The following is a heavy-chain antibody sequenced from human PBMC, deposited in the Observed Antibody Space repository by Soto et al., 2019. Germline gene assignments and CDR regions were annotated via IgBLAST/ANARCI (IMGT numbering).Heavy chain of an antibody. J-gene: IGHJ4*02. V-gene: IGHV3-30*18. CDR1: GFTFSSYG. CDR3: AKVIHTLTTNHYFDY. D-gene: IGHD4-17*01. CDR2: ISYDGSNK. Sequence: PGGSLRLSCAASGFTFSSYGMHWVRQAPGKGLEWVAVISYDGSNKYYADSVKGRFTISRDNSKNTLYLQMNSLGAEDTAVYYCAKVIHTLTTNHYFDYGGQATMVAVYS.